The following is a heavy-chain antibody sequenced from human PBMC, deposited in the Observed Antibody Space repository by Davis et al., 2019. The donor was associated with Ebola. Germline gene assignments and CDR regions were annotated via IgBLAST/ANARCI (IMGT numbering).Heavy chain of an antibody. V-gene: IGHV3-7*01. CDR2: IKNDGSEK. D-gene: IGHD4-17*01. J-gene: IGHJ4*02. Sequence: PGGSLRLSCAASGFTFDDYAMHWVRQAPGKGLEWVANIKNDGSEKYYADSVKGRFTISRDNTKSTLYLQMNSLTAEDTAVYYCVRTTYGAPEYWGQGTLVTVSS. CDR3: VRTTYGAPEY. CDR1: GFTFDDYA.